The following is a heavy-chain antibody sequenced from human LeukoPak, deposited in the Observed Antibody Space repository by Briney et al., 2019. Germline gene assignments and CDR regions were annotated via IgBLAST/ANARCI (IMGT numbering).Heavy chain of an antibody. D-gene: IGHD4/OR15-4a*01. V-gene: IGHV4-39*01. J-gene: IGHJ4*02. CDR2: IYYSGST. Sequence: SETLSLTCTVSGGSISSSSYYWGWIRQPPGKGLEWIGSIYYSGSTYYNPSLKSRVTISVDTSKNQFSLKLSSVTAADTAVYYCARHPKHLYGGYLDYWGQGTLVTVSS. CDR1: GGSISSSSYY. CDR3: ARHPKHLYGGYLDY.